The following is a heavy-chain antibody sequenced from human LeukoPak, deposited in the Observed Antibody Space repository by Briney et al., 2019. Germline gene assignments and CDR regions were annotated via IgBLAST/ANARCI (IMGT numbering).Heavy chain of an antibody. CDR1: GYTFTSYY. J-gene: IGHJ6*02. Sequence: ASVKVSCKTSGYTFTSYYMHWVRQAPGQGLEWMGIINPSGGSTSYAQKFQGRVTMTRDTSTSTVYMELSSLRSEDTAVYYCARVWASYGGNSGYYYGMDVWGQGTTVTVSS. CDR3: ARVWASYGGNSGYYYGMDV. V-gene: IGHV1-46*01. CDR2: INPSGGST. D-gene: IGHD4-23*01.